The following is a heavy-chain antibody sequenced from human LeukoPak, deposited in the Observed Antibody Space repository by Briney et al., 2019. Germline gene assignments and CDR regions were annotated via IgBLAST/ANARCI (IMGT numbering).Heavy chain of an antibody. J-gene: IGHJ4*02. D-gene: IGHD6-6*01. Sequence: TPSLTCTVSGGSISSGDYYWIRIRQPPGKGPEWIGYIYYSGSTYYNPSLKSRVTISGDTSKNQFSLKVNSVTAAGTAVYYCARGSWSSSIDYWGQGTPVTVSS. CDR3: ARGSWSSSIDY. V-gene: IGHV4-30-4*01. CDR2: IYYSGST. CDR1: GGSISSGDYY.